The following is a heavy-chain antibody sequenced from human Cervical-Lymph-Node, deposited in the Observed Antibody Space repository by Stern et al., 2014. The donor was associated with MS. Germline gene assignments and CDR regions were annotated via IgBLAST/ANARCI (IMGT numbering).Heavy chain of an antibody. D-gene: IGHD6-13*01. CDR1: GFTFDDYA. CDR2: ISWNSGSI. J-gene: IGHJ1*01. V-gene: IGHV3-9*01. Sequence: EVQLVESGGGLVQPGRSLRLSCEASGFTFDDYAMHWVRQAPGKGLEWASAISWNSGSIGYADSVKGRFTISRDNAKNSLYLQMNSLRAEDTALYYCAKDRAAAGQKYFQHWGQGTLVTVSS. CDR3: AKDRAAAGQKYFQH.